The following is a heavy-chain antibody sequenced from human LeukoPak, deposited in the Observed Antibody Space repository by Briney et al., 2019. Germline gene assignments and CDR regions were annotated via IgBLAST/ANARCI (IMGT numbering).Heavy chain of an antibody. D-gene: IGHD3-22*01. V-gene: IGHV3-23*01. Sequence: GSLRLSCAASGFTFSSYAMSWVRQAPGKGLEWVSAISGSGGSTYYADTVKGRFTISRDNSKNTLYFQMNSLRAEDTAVYYCAKSDYYDSSGYPIHFDYWGQGTLVTVSS. CDR2: ISGSGGST. J-gene: IGHJ4*02. CDR1: GFTFSSYA. CDR3: AKSDYYDSSGYPIHFDY.